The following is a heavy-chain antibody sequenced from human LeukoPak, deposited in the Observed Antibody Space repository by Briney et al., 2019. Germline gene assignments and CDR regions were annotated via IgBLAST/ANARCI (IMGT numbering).Heavy chain of an antibody. CDR2: IYYSGSA. CDR3: ARGGWSLGY. CDR1: GGSINNYY. D-gene: IGHD2-15*01. V-gene: IGHV4-59*01. J-gene: IGHJ4*02. Sequence: SETLSLTCTVSGGSINNYYWSWIRQPPGKGLEWIGYIYYSGSATYNPSLKRRVTISVDTSKNQFSLKLNSVTAADTAVYYCARGGWSLGYWGQGILVTVSS.